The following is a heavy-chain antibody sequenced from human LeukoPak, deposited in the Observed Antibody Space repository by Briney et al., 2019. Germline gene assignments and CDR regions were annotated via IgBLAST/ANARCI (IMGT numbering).Heavy chain of an antibody. CDR1: GFTFSNAW. CDR3: TTVGSAWNFDY. Sequence: GGSLRLSCAASGFTFSNAWMTWVRQAPGRGLEWVGRIKSKRDGGTIDYAAPVKGRFTISRDDSKDTLYLQMNNLKIEDAAVYYCTTVGSAWNFDYWGQGTLVTVSS. D-gene: IGHD6-25*01. CDR2: IKSKRDGGTI. V-gene: IGHV3-15*01. J-gene: IGHJ4*02.